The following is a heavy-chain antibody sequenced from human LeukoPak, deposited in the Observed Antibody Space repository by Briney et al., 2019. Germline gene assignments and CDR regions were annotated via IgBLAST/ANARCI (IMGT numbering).Heavy chain of an antibody. CDR2: ISAYNGNT. CDR3: ARDLGYYDSSGYYPPYYYYIDV. J-gene: IGHJ6*03. CDR1: GYTFTSYG. D-gene: IGHD3-22*01. Sequence: ASVKVSCKASGYTFTSYGISWVRQAPGQGLEWMGWISAYNGNTNYAQKLQGRVTMTTDTSTSTAYMELRSLRSDDTAVYYCARDLGYYDSSGYYPPYYYYIDVWGKGTTVTISS. V-gene: IGHV1-18*01.